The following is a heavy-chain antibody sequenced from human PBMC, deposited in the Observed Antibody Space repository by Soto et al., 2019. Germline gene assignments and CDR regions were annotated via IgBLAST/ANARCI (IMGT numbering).Heavy chain of an antibody. J-gene: IGHJ6*02. V-gene: IGHV1-3*01. CDR3: ASWLKGPDIGNSSSGMDV. D-gene: IGHD5-12*01. CDR1: GYTFTRYN. CDR2: INAGNGNT. Sequence: ASVKVSCKASGYTFTRYNMHWVRQAPGQRLEWMGWINAGNGNTKYSQKFQGRVTITRDTSANTAYMELSSLISEDTAVYYCASWLKGPDIGNSSSGMDVWGQGTRVTVSS.